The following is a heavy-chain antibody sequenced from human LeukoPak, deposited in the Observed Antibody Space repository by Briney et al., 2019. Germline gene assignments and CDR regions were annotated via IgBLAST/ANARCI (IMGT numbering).Heavy chain of an antibody. Sequence: GVSLRLSCAASGLTVSSNYMIWVRQAPGKRLEWVSVMYSGGSTYYADSVKGRFTISRDNSKSTLYLQTNSLRAEDTAVYYCASRDYWGQGTLVTVSS. CDR2: MYSGGST. V-gene: IGHV3-66*01. CDR3: ASRDY. J-gene: IGHJ4*02. CDR1: GLTVSSNY.